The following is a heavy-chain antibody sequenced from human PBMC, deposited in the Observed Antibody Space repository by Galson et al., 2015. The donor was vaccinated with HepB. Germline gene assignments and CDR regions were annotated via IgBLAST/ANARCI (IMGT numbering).Heavy chain of an antibody. J-gene: IGHJ5*02. V-gene: IGHV1-24*01. CDR1: GYTLTELS. CDR2: FDPEDGET. Sequence: VKVSCKVSGYTLTELSMHWVRQAPGKGLEWMGGFDPEDGETIYAQKFQGRVTMTEDTSTDTAYMELSSLRSEDTAVYYCATGYYYGSGSYKRGDNWFDPWGQGTLVTVSS. D-gene: IGHD3-10*01. CDR3: ATGYYYGSGSYKRGDNWFDP.